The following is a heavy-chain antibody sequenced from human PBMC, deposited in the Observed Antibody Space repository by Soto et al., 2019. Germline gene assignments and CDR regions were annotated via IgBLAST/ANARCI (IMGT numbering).Heavy chain of an antibody. CDR1: GFTFSSYA. CDR2: ISYDGSNK. CDR3: ARGATIFGVVIREPDY. J-gene: IGHJ4*02. Sequence: GGSLRLSCAASGFTFSSYAMHWVRQAPGKGLEWVAVISYDGSNKYYADSVKGRFTISRDNSKNTLYLQMNSLRAEDTAVYYCARGATIFGVVIREPDYWGQGTLVTVSS. D-gene: IGHD3-3*01. V-gene: IGHV3-30-3*01.